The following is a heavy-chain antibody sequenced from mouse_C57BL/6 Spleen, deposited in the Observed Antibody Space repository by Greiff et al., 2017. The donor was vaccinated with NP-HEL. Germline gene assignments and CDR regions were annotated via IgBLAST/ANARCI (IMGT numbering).Heavy chain of an antibody. Sequence: EVQVVESGGGLVQPKGSLKLSCAASGFSFNTYAMNWVRQAPGKGLEWVARIRSKSNNYATYYADSVKDRFTISRDDSESMLYLQMNNLKTEDTAMYYCVRTLTGHAMDYWGQGTSVTVSS. CDR3: VRTLTGHAMDY. J-gene: IGHJ4*01. CDR2: IRSKSNNYAT. V-gene: IGHV10-1*01. D-gene: IGHD4-1*01. CDR1: GFSFNTYA.